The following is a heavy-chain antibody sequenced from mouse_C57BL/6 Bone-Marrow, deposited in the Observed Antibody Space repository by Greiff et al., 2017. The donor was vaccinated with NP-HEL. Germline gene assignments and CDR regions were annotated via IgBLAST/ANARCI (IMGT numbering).Heavy chain of an antibody. CDR3: ARSYYYGSSYWFAY. CDR1: GFSLTSYA. Sequence: VKLMESGPGLVAPSQSLSITCTVSGFSLTSYAISWVRQPPGKGLEWLGVIWTGGGTNYNSALKSRLSISKDNSKSQVFLKMNSLQTDDTARYYCARSYYYGSSYWFAYWGQGTLVTVSA. CDR2: IWTGGGT. J-gene: IGHJ3*01. V-gene: IGHV2-9-1*01. D-gene: IGHD1-1*01.